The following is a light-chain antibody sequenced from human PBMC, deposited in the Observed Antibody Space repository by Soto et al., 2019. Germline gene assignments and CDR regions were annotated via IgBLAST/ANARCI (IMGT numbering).Light chain of an antibody. V-gene: IGLV1-47*01. J-gene: IGLJ1*01. Sequence: QSVLTQPPSASGTPGQGVTISCSGSTSNVGSNYVYWYQQLPGTAPTLLIYRNNQRPSGVPDRFSGSKSCTSASLAISGLRSDDEADYFCATWDDSLNGFDVFGTGTKLTVL. CDR3: ATWDDSLNGFDV. CDR2: RNN. CDR1: TSNVGSNY.